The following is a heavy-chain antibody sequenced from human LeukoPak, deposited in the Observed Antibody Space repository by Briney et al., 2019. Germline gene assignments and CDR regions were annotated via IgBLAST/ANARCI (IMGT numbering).Heavy chain of an antibody. Sequence: GGSLRLSCAASGFTFSSYGMHWVRQAPGKGLEWVAFIRYDGSNKYYADSVKGRFTISRDNSKNTLYLQMNSLRAEDTAVYYCAVRSGSYFFDYWGQGTLVTVSS. CDR2: IRYDGSNK. J-gene: IGHJ4*02. D-gene: IGHD1-26*01. CDR3: AVRSGSYFFDY. CDR1: GFTFSSYG. V-gene: IGHV3-30*02.